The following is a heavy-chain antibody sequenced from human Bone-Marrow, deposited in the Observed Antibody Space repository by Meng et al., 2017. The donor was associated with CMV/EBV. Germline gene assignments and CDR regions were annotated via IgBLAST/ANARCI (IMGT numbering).Heavy chain of an antibody. D-gene: IGHD6-6*01. V-gene: IGHV3-7*01. CDR3: ARESEYSSSTRGFDY. J-gene: IGHJ4*02. Sequence: GESLKISCAASGFTFSNYWMSWVRQAPGKGLEWLANIKQDGSEKYYVDSVKGRFTISRDNAKNSLYLQMNSLRAEDTAVYYCARESEYSSSTRGFDYWGQGTLVTVSS. CDR1: GFTFSNYW. CDR2: IKQDGSEK.